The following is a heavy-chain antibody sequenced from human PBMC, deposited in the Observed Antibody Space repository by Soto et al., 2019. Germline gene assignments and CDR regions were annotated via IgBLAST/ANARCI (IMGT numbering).Heavy chain of an antibody. J-gene: IGHJ6*02. D-gene: IGHD5-18*01. Sequence: PAASVKVSCKASGGTFSSYAISWVRQAPGQGLEWMGGIIPIFGTANYAQKFQGRVTITADESTSTAYMELSSLRSEDTAVYYCARASDTAMVMRYYYYYGMDVWGQGTTVTVSS. CDR1: GGTFSSYA. CDR2: IIPIFGTA. V-gene: IGHV1-69*13. CDR3: ARASDTAMVMRYYYYYGMDV.